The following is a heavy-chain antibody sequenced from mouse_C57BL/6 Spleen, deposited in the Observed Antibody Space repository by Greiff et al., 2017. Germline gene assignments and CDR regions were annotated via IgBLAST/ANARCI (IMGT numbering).Heavy chain of an antibody. CDR1: GISITTGNYR. CDR2: IYYSGTF. CDR3: ARENYDYDAMDY. Sequence: EVQGVESGPGLVKPSQTVFLTCTVTGISITTGNYRWSWIRQFPGNKLEWIGYIYYSGTFTYNPSLTSRTTITRDTPKNQFFLEMNSLTAKDTATYFCARENYDYDAMDYWGQGTSVTVSS. D-gene: IGHD1-1*02. V-gene: IGHV3-5*01. J-gene: IGHJ4*01.